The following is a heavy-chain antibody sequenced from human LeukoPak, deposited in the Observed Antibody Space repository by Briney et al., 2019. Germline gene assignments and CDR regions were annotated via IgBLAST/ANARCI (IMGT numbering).Heavy chain of an antibody. CDR3: ARKGLRPLEWLSEYFFDY. CDR2: INHVGIT. Sequence: SETLSLTCAVYGESFDGYYWSWIRQSPGKGLEWIGHINHVGITNHNPSLKSRVTISVDTSKNQFTLKVRSVTAADTGVYFCARKGLRPLEWLSEYFFDYWGQGTLVTVSS. CDR1: GESFDGYY. V-gene: IGHV4-34*01. D-gene: IGHD3-3*01. J-gene: IGHJ4*02.